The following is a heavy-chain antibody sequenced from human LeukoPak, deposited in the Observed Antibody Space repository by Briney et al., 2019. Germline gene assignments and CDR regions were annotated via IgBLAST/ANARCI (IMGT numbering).Heavy chain of an antibody. V-gene: IGHV4-38-2*02. CDR2: NNHSTST. D-gene: IGHD2-15*01. Sequence: SETLSRTGTVSTYSISNGYYWGWIRQHPGKGLEWIATNNHSTSTYYNPSLKSRVTISLATSMHQFSLKMSAETAAYTAVYYCARGSGSFWGQGTLVTVSS. CDR3: ARGSGSF. CDR1: TYSISNGYY. J-gene: IGHJ4*02.